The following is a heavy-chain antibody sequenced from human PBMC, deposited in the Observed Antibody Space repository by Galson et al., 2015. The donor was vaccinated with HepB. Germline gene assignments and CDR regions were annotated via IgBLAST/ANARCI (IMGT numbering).Heavy chain of an antibody. D-gene: IGHD4-17*01. CDR1: GFTVSRNY. V-gene: IGHV3-53*01. J-gene: IGHJ4*02. CDR3: ARDVGRGKGDYVVDY. Sequence: SLRLSCAVSGFTVSRNYMNWVRQAPGKGLEWVSVIYSDGSTYYADSVKGRFTISRDNSKNTLYLQMNSLRAEDTAVYYCARDVGRGKGDYVVDYWGQGTLVTVSS. CDR2: IYSDGST.